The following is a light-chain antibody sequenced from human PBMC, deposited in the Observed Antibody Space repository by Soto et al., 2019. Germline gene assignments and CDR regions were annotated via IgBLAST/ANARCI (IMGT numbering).Light chain of an antibody. CDR2: GAS. J-gene: IGKJ1*01. V-gene: IGKV3-20*01. CDR3: HRCGNSHWT. CDR1: QTVSSTY. Sequence: EIVLTQSPGTLSLSPGERATLSCRASQTVSSTYLVWYQQKPGQAPRLLIYGASSRAPGVSDRFSGSGSGTDFTLTISRLEPEDFAVYYCHRCGNSHWTFGQGTKVEIK.